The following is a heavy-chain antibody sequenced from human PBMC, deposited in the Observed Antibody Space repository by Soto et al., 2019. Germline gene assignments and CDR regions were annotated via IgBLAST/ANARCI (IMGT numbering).Heavy chain of an antibody. Sequence: QVQLVQSGAEVKKPGASVKVSCKASGYTFTGYYMHWVRQAPGQGLEWMGWINPNSGGTNYAQKFQGWVTMTRDTSISTAYMELSRLRSDDTAVYYCARDLCSSGWTVCAFGYWGQGTLVTVSS. CDR3: ARDLCSSGWTVCAFGY. J-gene: IGHJ4*02. CDR1: GYTFTGYY. V-gene: IGHV1-2*04. D-gene: IGHD6-19*01. CDR2: INPNSGGT.